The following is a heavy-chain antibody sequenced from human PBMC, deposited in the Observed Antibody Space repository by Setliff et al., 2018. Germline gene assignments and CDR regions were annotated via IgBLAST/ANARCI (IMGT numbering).Heavy chain of an antibody. CDR3: ARRGTTAFDF. J-gene: IGHJ4*02. Sequence: GGSLRLSCAAFGFTFRNFGMTWVRQAPGKGLEWLSKISGASSTIYYADSVKGRFTISRDNAQNTLYLEMNNLRAEDSAVYYCARRGTTAFDFWGLGTLVTVSS. CDR2: ISGASSTI. D-gene: IGHD4-4*01. CDR1: GFTFRNFG. V-gene: IGHV3-48*01.